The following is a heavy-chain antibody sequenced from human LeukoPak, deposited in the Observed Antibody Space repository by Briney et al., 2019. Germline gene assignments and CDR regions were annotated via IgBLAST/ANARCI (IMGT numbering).Heavy chain of an antibody. CDR2: INLNSGGR. CDR3: ARTPSFGSVAFDI. V-gene: IGHV1-2*02. J-gene: IGHJ3*02. CDR1: GYTLTDYY. D-gene: IGHD3-10*01. Sequence: ASVKVSCKASGYTLTDYYIHWVRQAPGQGLEWMGWINLNSGGRNYAQKFQGRVTMTRDTSINTAYVEVSGLRSDDTAVYYCARTPSFGSVAFDIWGQGTMVTVSS.